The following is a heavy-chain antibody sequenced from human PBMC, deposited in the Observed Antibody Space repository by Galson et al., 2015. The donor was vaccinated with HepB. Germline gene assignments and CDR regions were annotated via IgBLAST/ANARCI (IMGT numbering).Heavy chain of an antibody. CDR2: IKQDGSEK. J-gene: IGHJ4*02. Sequence: SLRLSCAASGFTFSSYWMSWVRQAPGKGLEWVANIKQDGSEKYYVDSVKGRFTISRDNAKNSLYLQMNSLRAEDTAVYYCARDLPGGSYCVIDYWGQGTLVTVSS. CDR3: ARDLPGGSYCVIDY. V-gene: IGHV3-7*03. D-gene: IGHD1-26*01. CDR1: GFTFSSYW.